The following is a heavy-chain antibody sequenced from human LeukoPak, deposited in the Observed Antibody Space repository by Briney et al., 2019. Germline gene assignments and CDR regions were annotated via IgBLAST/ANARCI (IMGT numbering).Heavy chain of an antibody. CDR1: RFTFSNYA. CDR2: ISYDGGST. CDR3: VKDDYGPGY. Sequence: GGSLRLSYSASRFTFSNYAMLWVRQAPGKGLEYLSGISYDGGSTYYADSVKGRFTISRDNSKNTLYLQMSSLRVEDTAVYYCVKDDYGPGYWGQGTLVSVSS. J-gene: IGHJ4*02. D-gene: IGHD4-17*01. V-gene: IGHV3-64D*09.